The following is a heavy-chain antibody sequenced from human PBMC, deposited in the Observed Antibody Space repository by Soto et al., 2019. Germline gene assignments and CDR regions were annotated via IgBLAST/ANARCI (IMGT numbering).Heavy chain of an antibody. CDR1: GFTFSNAW. CDR2: IKSKTDGGTT. J-gene: IGHJ4*02. Sequence: GSLRLSCAASGFTFSNAWMSWVRQAPGKGLEWVCRIKSKTDGGTTDYAAPVKGRFTISRDDSKNTLYLQMNSLKTEDTAVYYCTTERLITIFGVVPPRWGQGTLVTVSS. D-gene: IGHD3-3*01. CDR3: TTERLITIFGVVPPR. V-gene: IGHV3-15*01.